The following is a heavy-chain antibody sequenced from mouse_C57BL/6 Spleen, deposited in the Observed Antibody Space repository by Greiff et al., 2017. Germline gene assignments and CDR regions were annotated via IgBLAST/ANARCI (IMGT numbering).Heavy chain of an antibody. CDR1: GYAFTNYL. CDR3: ARSPRYYGSSPYYAMDY. J-gene: IGHJ4*01. Sequence: VQLQQSGAELVRPGTSVKVSCKASGYAFTNYLIEWVKQRPGQGLEWIGVINPGSGGTNYNEKFKGKATLTADKSSSTAYMQLSSLTSEDSAVYFCARSPRYYGSSPYYAMDYWGQGTSVTVSS. CDR2: INPGSGGT. V-gene: IGHV1-54*01. D-gene: IGHD1-1*01.